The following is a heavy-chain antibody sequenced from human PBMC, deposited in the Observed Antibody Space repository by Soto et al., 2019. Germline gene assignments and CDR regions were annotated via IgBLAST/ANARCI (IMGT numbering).Heavy chain of an antibody. J-gene: IGHJ4*02. CDR3: ARQAGSSWLPTDY. Sequence: PGESLKISCKGFGYRFYSYWIGWVRQMPGKGLEWMGIIYPDDSDTKYSPSFQGQITISADKSISTAYLQWSSLKASDTAIYHCARQAGSSWLPTDYWGQGTLVTVSS. CDR2: IYPDDSDT. V-gene: IGHV5-51*01. CDR1: GYRFYSYW. D-gene: IGHD6-13*01.